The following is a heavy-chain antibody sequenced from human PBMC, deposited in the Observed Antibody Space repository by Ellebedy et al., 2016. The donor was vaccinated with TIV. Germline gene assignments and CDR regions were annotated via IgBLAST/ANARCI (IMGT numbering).Heavy chain of an antibody. J-gene: IGHJ4*02. D-gene: IGHD2-15*01. CDR1: GFTFSSYA. Sequence: GESLKISCSGSGFTFSSYAMNWVRQAPGKGLEWVAGIGVGGGRTFYADAVKGRFTISRDNSMNTMFLQMNSLGAEDTAVYYCTSPAVGHTTGCCRYYFDYWGLGTLVTVSS. CDR3: TSPAVGHTTGCCRYYFDY. V-gene: IGHV3-23*01. CDR2: IGVGGGRT.